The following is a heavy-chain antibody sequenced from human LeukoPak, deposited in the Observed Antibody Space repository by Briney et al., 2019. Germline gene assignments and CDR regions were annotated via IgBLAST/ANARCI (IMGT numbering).Heavy chain of an antibody. CDR3: AGSTVITSFDY. V-gene: IGHV3-53*01. D-gene: IGHD4-11*01. CDR2: IYSGGTT. CDR1: GFTVSSNY. J-gene: IGHJ4*02. Sequence: GSLRLSCAASGFTVSSNYMSWVRQAPGKGLEWVSIIYSGGTTYYTDSVKGRFTISRDNSKNTLYLQMNSLRAEDTAMYYCAGSTVITSFDYWGQGTLVTVSS.